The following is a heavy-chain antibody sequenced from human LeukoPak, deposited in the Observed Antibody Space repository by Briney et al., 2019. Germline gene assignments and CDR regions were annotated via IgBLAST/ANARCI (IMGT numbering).Heavy chain of an antibody. Sequence: PSETLSLTCTVSGGSISSSSYCWGWSRQPPGKGLEWIGSIYYSGSTYYNSSLKGRVTISVDTSKNQFSLKLRSVTAADTAVYYCARGGIAAAGKGNWFDPWGQGTLVTVSS. CDR2: IYYSGST. CDR3: ARGGIAAAGKGNWFDP. CDR1: GGSISSSSYC. D-gene: IGHD6-13*01. J-gene: IGHJ5*02. V-gene: IGHV4-39*01.